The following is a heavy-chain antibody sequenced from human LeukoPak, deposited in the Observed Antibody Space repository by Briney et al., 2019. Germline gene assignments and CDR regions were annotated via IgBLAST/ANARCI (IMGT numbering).Heavy chain of an antibody. V-gene: IGHV4-61*02. Sequence: SETPSLTCTVSGGSISSGSYYWSGIRQPAGKGLEWIGRIYTSGSTNYNPSLKGRVTISVDTSKNQFSLKLSSVTAADTAVYYCAREGLRYFDWFDPWGQGTLVTVSS. J-gene: IGHJ5*02. CDR3: AREGLRYFDWFDP. CDR2: IYTSGST. D-gene: IGHD3-9*01. CDR1: GGSISSGSYY.